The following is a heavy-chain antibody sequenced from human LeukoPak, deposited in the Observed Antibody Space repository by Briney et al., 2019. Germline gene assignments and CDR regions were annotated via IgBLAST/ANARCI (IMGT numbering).Heavy chain of an antibody. J-gene: IGHJ3*02. Sequence: ASVKVSCKVSGYTXTELSMHWVRQAPGKGLEWMGGFDPEDGETIYAQKFQGRVTMTEDTSTDTAYMELSSLRSEDTAVYYCATAMGANDAFDIWGQGTLVTVSS. D-gene: IGHD1-26*01. CDR3: ATAMGANDAFDI. V-gene: IGHV1-24*01. CDR2: FDPEDGET. CDR1: GYTXTELS.